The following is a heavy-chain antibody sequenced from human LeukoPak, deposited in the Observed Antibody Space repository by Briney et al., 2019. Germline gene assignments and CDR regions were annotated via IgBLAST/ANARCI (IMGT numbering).Heavy chain of an antibody. J-gene: IGHJ4*02. CDR1: GGSISSYY. V-gene: IGHV4-59*01. CDR3: ARARRDGYNKTPDY. D-gene: IGHD5-24*01. CDR2: IYYSGST. Sequence: PSETLSLTCTVSGGSISSYYWSWIRQPPGKGLEWIGYIYYSGSTNYNPSLKSRVTISVDTSKHQFSLKLSSVTAADTAVYYCARARRDGYNKTPDYWGQGTLVTVSS.